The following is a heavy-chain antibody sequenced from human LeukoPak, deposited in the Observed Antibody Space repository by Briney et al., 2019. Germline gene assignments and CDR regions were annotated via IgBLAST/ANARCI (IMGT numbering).Heavy chain of an antibody. CDR3: AKDLEYYYGSGDY. CDR2: ISSRGTTF. Sequence: GGSLRLSCAASFFSFDDYYMSWFRQAPGKGLEWISYISSRGTTFFYADSVKGRFTISRDNAKNSLYLQMGSLRAEDTAVYYCAKDLEYYYGSGDYWGQGTLVTVSS. CDR1: FFSFDDYY. J-gene: IGHJ4*02. V-gene: IGHV3-11*01. D-gene: IGHD3-10*01.